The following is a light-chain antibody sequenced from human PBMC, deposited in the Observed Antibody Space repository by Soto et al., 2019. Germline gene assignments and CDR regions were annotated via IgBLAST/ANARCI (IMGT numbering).Light chain of an antibody. CDR1: SSNIGVNY. V-gene: IGLV1-47*01. CDR3: AAWDDRLSGPV. Sequence: QSVLTQPPSASGTPGQRVTISCSESSSNIGVNYVHWYQQLPRRAPKLLIHWNNQRPSGVPDRFSGSKSGTSASLAISGLRSEDEADYYCAAWDDRLSGPVFGGGTKLTVL. J-gene: IGLJ3*02. CDR2: WNN.